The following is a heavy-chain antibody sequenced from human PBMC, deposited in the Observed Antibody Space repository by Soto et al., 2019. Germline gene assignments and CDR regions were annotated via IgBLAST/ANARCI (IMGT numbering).Heavy chain of an antibody. CDR2: ISGSGSTI. CDR1: GFTFSSYE. CDR3: ARDVLLTASLRIGDYYYGMDV. J-gene: IGHJ6*02. D-gene: IGHD2-21*01. V-gene: IGHV3-48*03. Sequence: GGSLRLSCAASGFTFSSYEMNWVRQAPGEGLEWVSYISGSGSTIYYADSVKGRFTISRDNAKNSVYLQMNSLRVEDTAVYYCARDVLLTASLRIGDYYYGMDVWGQGTTVTVSS.